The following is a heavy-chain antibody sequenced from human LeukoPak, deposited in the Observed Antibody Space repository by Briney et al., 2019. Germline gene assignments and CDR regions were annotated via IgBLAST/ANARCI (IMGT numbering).Heavy chain of an antibody. V-gene: IGHV3-53*01. CDR2: IYSGGST. J-gene: IGHJ4*02. Sequence: GGSLRLSCAASGXTVSSNYMSWVRQAPGKGLEWVSVIYSGGSTYYADSVKGRFTISRDNSKNTLYLQMNSLRAEDTAVYYCARGYYVPPGYWGQGTLVTVSS. CDR1: GXTVSSNY. D-gene: IGHD3-10*02. CDR3: ARGYYVPPGY.